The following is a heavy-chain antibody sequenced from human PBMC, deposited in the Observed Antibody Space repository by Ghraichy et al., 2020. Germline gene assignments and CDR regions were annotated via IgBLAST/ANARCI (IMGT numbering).Heavy chain of an antibody. CDR1: GGSGGSFSGFY. CDR3: ARGRGVDSSDSSGYYPQQYYFDF. CDR2: INHSGRT. V-gene: IGHV4-34*01. D-gene: IGHD3-22*01. Sequence: SQTLSLTCAVYGGSGGSFSGFYWTWIRQPPGKGLEWIGEINHSGRTNYNPSLKSRVTISVDTSKNQFSLKLNSVTAADTAVYYCARGRGVDSSDSSGYYPQQYYFDFWGQGNLVTVSS. J-gene: IGHJ4*02.